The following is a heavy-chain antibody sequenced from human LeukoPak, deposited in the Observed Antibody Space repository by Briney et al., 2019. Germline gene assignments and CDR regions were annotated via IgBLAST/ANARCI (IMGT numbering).Heavy chain of an antibody. V-gene: IGHV1-8*01. CDR3: ATSSTIFGVVIVGFLSW. J-gene: IGHJ4*02. Sequence: GASVKVSCKASGYTFTSYDINWVRQATGQGLEWMGWMNPNSGNTGYAQKFQGRVTMTRNTSISTAYMELSSLRSEDTAVYYCATSSTIFGVVIVGFLSWWGQGTLVTVSS. CDR2: MNPNSGNT. D-gene: IGHD3-3*01. CDR1: GYTFTSYD.